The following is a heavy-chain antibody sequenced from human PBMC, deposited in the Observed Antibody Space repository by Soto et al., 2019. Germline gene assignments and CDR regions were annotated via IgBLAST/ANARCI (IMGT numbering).Heavy chain of an antibody. CDR2: IYPDDSDT. D-gene: IGHD4-17*01. V-gene: IGHV5-51*01. CDR3: ARDTVITPGGNYYYYGMDV. Sequence: HGESLKISCKGSGYSFNKYWIGWVRQMPGKGLEWMGIIYPDDSDTKYSPAFQGQVTISVDKSISTAYLQWSSLKASDTAMYYCARDTVITPGGNYYYYGMDVWGQGTTVTVSS. CDR1: GYSFNKYW. J-gene: IGHJ6*02.